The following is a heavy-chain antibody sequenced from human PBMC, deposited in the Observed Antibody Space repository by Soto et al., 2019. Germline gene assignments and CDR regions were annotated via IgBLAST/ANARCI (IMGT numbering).Heavy chain of an antibody. J-gene: IGHJ3*02. CDR1: GCSISSGGYY. V-gene: IGHV4-31*03. D-gene: IGHD2-21*02. Sequence: SETLSLTCTVSGCSISSGGYYWSWIRQHPGKGLEWIGHIYYSGSNYYNPSLKSRVTISVDTSKNQFSLKLSSVTAADTAVYYCARDRAGDDAFDIWGQGTMVTVSS. CDR3: ARDRAGDDAFDI. CDR2: IYYSGSN.